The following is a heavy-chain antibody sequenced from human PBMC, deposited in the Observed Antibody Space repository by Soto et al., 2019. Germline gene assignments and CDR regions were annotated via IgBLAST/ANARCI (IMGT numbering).Heavy chain of an antibody. Sequence: PGGSLRLSCAASGFTFSSYSMNWVRQAPGKGLEWVSSISSSSSYIYYADSVKGRFTISRDNAKNSLYLQMNSLRAEDTAVYYCARDFAPDYVWRSYRASYGMDVWGQGTTVTVS. J-gene: IGHJ6*02. CDR2: ISSSSSYI. V-gene: IGHV3-21*01. CDR1: GFTFSSYS. CDR3: ARDFAPDYVWRSYRASYGMDV. D-gene: IGHD3-16*02.